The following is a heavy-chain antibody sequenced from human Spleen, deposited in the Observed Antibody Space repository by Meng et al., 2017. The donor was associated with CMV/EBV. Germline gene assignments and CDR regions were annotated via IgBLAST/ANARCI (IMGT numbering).Heavy chain of an antibody. CDR1: GYSFIAYY. V-gene: IGHV1-2*02. CDR2: INANSGAT. Sequence: ASGYSFIAYYMHWVRQAPGQGFEWMGWINANSGATNYARKFQGRVTVTRDRSSSTVYMEMRRLIFDDTAVYYCARGTGRFLEWPLAYWGQGTLVTVSS. J-gene: IGHJ4*02. D-gene: IGHD3-3*01. CDR3: ARGTGRFLEWPLAY.